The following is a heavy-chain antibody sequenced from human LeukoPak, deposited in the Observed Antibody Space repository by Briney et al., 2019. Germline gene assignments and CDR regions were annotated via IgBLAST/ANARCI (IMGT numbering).Heavy chain of an antibody. CDR1: GFIFNIYG. CDR2: IQYDGNNK. CDR3: ASLYSGSYLGDFDY. V-gene: IGHV3-30*02. Sequence: GGSLRLSCATSGFIFNIYGMHWVRQAPGKGLEWVAFIQYDGNNKYYADSVKGRFTISRDNSKNTLYLQMNSLRAEDTAVYYCASLYSGSYLGDFDYWGQGTLVTVSS. D-gene: IGHD1-26*01. J-gene: IGHJ4*02.